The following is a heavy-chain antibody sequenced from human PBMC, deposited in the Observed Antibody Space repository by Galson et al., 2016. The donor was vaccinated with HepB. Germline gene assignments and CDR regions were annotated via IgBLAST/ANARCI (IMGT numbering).Heavy chain of an antibody. CDR1: GFSFSSSW. CDR3: AREGYGDFDQIPNYYYYGLDV. D-gene: IGHD4-17*01. CDR2: ITSSSSSI. J-gene: IGHJ6*02. Sequence: SLRLSCAASGFSFSSSWMHWVRQAPGKGLEWVSYITSSSSSIYYADSVKGRFTISRDNAKNSLYLQMNSLRGEDTAVYYCAREGYGDFDQIPNYYYYGLDVWGQGTTVTVSS. V-gene: IGHV3-48*01.